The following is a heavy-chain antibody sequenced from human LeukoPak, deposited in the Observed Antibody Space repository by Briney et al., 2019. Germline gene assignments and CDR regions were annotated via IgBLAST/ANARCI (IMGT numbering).Heavy chain of an antibody. CDR3: AKDVRDYYDSSGYLDY. CDR1: GFTFDDYA. Sequence: GGSLRLSCAASGFTFDDYAMHWVRQAPGKGLEWVSGISWNSGSIGYVDSVKGRFTISRDNAKNSLYLQMNSLRAEDMALYYCAKDVRDYYDSSGYLDYWGQGTLVTVSS. D-gene: IGHD3-22*01. V-gene: IGHV3-9*03. J-gene: IGHJ4*02. CDR2: ISWNSGSI.